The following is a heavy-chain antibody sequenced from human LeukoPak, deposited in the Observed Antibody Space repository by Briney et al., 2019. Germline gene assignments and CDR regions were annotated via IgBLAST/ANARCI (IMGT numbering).Heavy chain of an antibody. Sequence: ASVKVSCKGSGYTFSSYGITWVRQAPGQGLDWMGWIDIYNGNTNYAQKLQGRVTMTTDTSTSTAYMELRSLRSDDAAVYYCASASKVGATTLSDYWGQGTLVTVSS. CDR2: IDIYNGNT. CDR1: GYTFSSYG. CDR3: ASASKVGATTLSDY. J-gene: IGHJ4*02. V-gene: IGHV1-18*01. D-gene: IGHD1-26*01.